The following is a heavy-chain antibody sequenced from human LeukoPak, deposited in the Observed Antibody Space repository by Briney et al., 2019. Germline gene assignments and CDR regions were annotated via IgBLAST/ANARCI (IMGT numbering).Heavy chain of an antibody. CDR2: IRTKTDGATT. V-gene: IGHV3-15*01. D-gene: IGHD3-16*01. CDR3: TTGGPRRH. CDR1: GFTFDTDW. Sequence: GGSQRLSCAASGFTFDTDWMNWFRQAPGKGPEWVGLIRTKTDGATTDNAAPVKGRFAISRDDSRNMLFLQMNSLKTEDTGVYYCTTGGPRRHWGQGTLVTVSS. J-gene: IGHJ4*02.